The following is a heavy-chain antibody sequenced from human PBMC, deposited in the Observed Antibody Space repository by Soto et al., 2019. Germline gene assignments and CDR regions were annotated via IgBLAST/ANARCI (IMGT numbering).Heavy chain of an antibody. CDR2: IYYSGST. CDR3: ARSVDP. J-gene: IGHJ5*02. Sequence: SETLSLTCTVSDASISNFYWSWIRQHPGKGLEWLGYIYYSGSTYYNPSLKSRVTISVDTSKNQFSLNLSSVTAADTAVYYCARSVDPWGQGTLVTVSS. V-gene: IGHV4-59*06. CDR1: DASISNFY.